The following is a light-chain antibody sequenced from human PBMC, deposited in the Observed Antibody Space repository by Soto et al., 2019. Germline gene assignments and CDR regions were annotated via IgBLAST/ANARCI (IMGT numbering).Light chain of an antibody. CDR1: QSLTNTF. Sequence: IVLTQSPGTLSLSPGEGATLSWRASQSLTNTFLTWYQQKPGQAPRLLIYGASTRATGSPDRFSASGSATEFTLTISSLQSEDFAVYYCQQYNDWPRTFGQGTKVDIK. J-gene: IGKJ1*01. V-gene: IGKV3-15*01. CDR2: GAS. CDR3: QQYNDWPRT.